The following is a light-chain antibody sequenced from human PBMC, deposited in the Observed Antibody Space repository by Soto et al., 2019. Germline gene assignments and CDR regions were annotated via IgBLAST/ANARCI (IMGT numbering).Light chain of an antibody. CDR1: QGISSY. J-gene: IGKJ4*02. CDR2: AAS. Sequence: DIPLTQSPSFLSASVGDRVSITCRASQGISSYLAWYQQKPGKAPKLLIYAASTLQSGVPSRFSGSGSGTEFTRTNSSLQPEDVATYYCQQLNSYPPITFRGGTKEEIK. V-gene: IGKV1-9*01. CDR3: QQLNSYPPIT.